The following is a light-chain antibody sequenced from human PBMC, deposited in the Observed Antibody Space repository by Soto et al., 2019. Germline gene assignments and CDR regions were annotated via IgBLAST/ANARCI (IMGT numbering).Light chain of an antibody. CDR2: EGS. CDR1: SSDVGSYNL. Sequence: QSALTQPASVSGSPGQSITIPCTGTSSDVGSYNLVSWYQQHPGKAPKLMIYEGSKRPSGVSNRFSGSESGNTASLTISGLQAEDEADYYCCSYAGSSTYVFGTGTKVTVL. V-gene: IGLV2-23*01. J-gene: IGLJ1*01. CDR3: CSYAGSSTYV.